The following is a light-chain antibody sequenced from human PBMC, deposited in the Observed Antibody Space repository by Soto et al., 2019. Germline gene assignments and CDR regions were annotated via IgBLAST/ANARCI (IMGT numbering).Light chain of an antibody. CDR1: SSDIGGYTY. J-gene: IGLJ3*02. Sequence: QSALTQPASVSGSPGQSITFSCTGTSSDIGGYTYVSWYQQHPGKAPKLMLYEVSNRPSGVSNRFSGSKSGNTASLTISGLQAEDEADYYCTSYTSSSTLEVFGGGTKLTVL. CDR2: EVS. CDR3: TSYTSSSTLEV. V-gene: IGLV2-14*01.